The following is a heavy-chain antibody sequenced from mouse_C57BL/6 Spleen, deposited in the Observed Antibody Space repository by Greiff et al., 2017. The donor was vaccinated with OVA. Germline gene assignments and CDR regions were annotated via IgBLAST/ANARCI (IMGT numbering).Heavy chain of an antibody. J-gene: IGHJ2*01. V-gene: IGHV1-59*01. D-gene: IGHD2-2*01. CDR3: ARWMTGYDY. CDR1: GYTFTSYW. Sequence: QVQLQQPGAELVRPGTSVKLSCKASGYTFTSYWMHWVKQRPGRGLEWIGVIDPSDGGTNYNQKFKGKATLTVDTSSSTAYMQLSSLTSEDSAVYYCARWMTGYDYWGQGTTLTVSS. CDR2: IDPSDGGT.